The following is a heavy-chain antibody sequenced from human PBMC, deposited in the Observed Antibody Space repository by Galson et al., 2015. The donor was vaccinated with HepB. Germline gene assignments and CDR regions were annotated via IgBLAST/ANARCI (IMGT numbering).Heavy chain of an antibody. Sequence: SVKVSCKASGYTFTSHTLDWLRQAPGQGPEWVGRINTYNGQTDFAQKFQGRVTMTIETSTSTAYLELRSLSSDNTAVYYCARRSFDEEAFDYWGQGTLVTVPS. CDR2: INTYNGQT. CDR3: ARRSFDEEAFDY. J-gene: IGHJ4*02. D-gene: IGHD3-10*01. V-gene: IGHV1-18*01. CDR1: GYTFTSHT.